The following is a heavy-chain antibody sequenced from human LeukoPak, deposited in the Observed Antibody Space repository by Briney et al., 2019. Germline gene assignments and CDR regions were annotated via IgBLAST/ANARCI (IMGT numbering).Heavy chain of an antibody. CDR3: ARRLPGFLVRGVLNGNWFDP. CDR2: INHSEST. J-gene: IGHJ5*02. V-gene: IGHV4-39*07. CDR1: GGSISSSSYY. Sequence: SETLSLTCTVSGGSISSSSYYWGWIRQPPGKGLEWIGEINHSESTKYNPSLKNRVTISVDTSKNQFSLKLSSVTAADTAVYYCARRLPGFLVRGVLNGNWFDPWGQGTLVTVSS. D-gene: IGHD3-10*01.